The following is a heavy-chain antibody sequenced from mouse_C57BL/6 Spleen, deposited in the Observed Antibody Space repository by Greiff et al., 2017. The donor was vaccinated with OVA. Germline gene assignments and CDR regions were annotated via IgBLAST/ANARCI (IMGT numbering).Heavy chain of an antibody. J-gene: IGHJ2*01. CDR3: ARKETLTGTFYFDY. CDR1: GYTFTSYW. V-gene: IGHV1-69*01. D-gene: IGHD4-1*01. CDR2: IDPSDSYT. Sequence: VQLQQPGAELVMPGASVKLSCKASGYTFTSYWMHWVKQRPGQGLEWIGEIDPSDSYTNYNQKFKGKSTLTVDKSSSTAYMQLSSLTSEDSAVYYCARKETLTGTFYFDYWGQGTTLTVSS.